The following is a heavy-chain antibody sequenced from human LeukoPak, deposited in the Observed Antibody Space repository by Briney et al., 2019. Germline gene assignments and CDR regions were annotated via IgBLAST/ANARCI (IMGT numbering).Heavy chain of an antibody. CDR1: GGSFSGYY. D-gene: IGHD2-15*01. CDR2: INHSGST. V-gene: IGHV4-34*01. Sequence: TSETLSLTCAVYGGSFSGYYWSWIRQPPGKGLEWIGEINHSGSTNYNPSLKSRVTISVDTSKNQFSLKLSSVTAADTAVYYCARGGHCSGGSCYSDYWGQGTLVTVSS. CDR3: ARGGHCSGGSCYSDY. J-gene: IGHJ4*02.